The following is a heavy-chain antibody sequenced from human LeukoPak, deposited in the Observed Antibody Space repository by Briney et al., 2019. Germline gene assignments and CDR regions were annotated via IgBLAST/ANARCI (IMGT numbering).Heavy chain of an antibody. J-gene: IGHJ4*02. V-gene: IGHV4-38-2*02. Sequence: PSETLSLTCSVSGYSISSGYYWGWIRQPPGKGLEWIGSIYHSGSTYYNPSLKSRVTISVDTSKNQLSLKLTSVTAADTAVYYCASDEEINWFFYWGQGTLVTVSS. CDR2: IYHSGST. CDR3: ASDEEINWFFY. D-gene: IGHD3-10*01. CDR1: GYSISSGYY.